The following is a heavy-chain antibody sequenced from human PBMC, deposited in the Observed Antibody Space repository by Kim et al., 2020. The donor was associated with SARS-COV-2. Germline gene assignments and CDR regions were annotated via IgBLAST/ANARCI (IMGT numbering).Heavy chain of an antibody. CDR3: ASIARYSYGYIDDY. D-gene: IGHD5-18*01. V-gene: IGHV1-18*01. Sequence: ASVKVSCKASGYTFTSYGISWVRQAPGQGLEWMGWISAYNGNTNYAQKLQGRVTMTTDTSTSTAYMELRSLRSDDTAVYYCASIARYSYGYIDDYWGQGTLVTVSS. CDR2: ISAYNGNT. J-gene: IGHJ4*02. CDR1: GYTFTSYG.